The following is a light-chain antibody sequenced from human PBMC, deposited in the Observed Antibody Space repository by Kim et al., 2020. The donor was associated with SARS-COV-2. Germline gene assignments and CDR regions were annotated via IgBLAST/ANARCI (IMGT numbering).Light chain of an antibody. Sequence: SSELTQDPAVSVALGQTVRITCQGDSLRSYYAGWYQQKPGQAPVLVIYSKNIRPSGIPDRFSGSYSGNTASLIITGAQAEDEADYYCNSRDRSDNQDVFGGGTQLTVL. CDR3: NSRDRSDNQDV. V-gene: IGLV3-19*01. J-gene: IGLJ3*02. CDR1: SLRSYY. CDR2: SKN.